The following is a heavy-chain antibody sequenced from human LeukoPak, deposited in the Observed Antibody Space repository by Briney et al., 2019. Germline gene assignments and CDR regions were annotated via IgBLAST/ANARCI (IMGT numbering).Heavy chain of an antibody. V-gene: IGHV1-2*02. J-gene: IGHJ5*02. D-gene: IGHD2-2*01. Sequence: ASVMVSCKASGYTFTGYYMHWVRQAPGQGLEWMGWINPNSGDTKYAQKFQGGVTMTRDTSITTAYMELSGLNSDDTAVYYCSRGPVPAAIFRFDPWGQGTLVTVSS. CDR3: SRGPVPAAIFRFDP. CDR2: INPNSGDT. CDR1: GYTFTGYY.